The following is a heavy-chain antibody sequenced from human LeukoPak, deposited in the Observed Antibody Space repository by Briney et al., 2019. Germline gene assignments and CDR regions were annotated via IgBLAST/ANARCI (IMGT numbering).Heavy chain of an antibody. CDR3: ARRNWQLVRLWCNWFDP. CDR2: INQDGSEK. J-gene: IGHJ5*02. D-gene: IGHD6-6*01. V-gene: IGHV3-7*01. CDR1: GSIFSTYW. Sequence: PGGSLRLSCAASGSIFSTYWMTWVRQAPGKGLEWVANINQDGSEKYYVDSVKGRFTISRDNAKNSLYLQMNSLRAEDTAVYYCARRNWQLVRLWCNWFDPWGQGTLVIVSS.